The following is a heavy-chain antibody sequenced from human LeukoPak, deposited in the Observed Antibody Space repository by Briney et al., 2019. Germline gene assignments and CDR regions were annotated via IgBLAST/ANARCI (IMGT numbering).Heavy chain of an antibody. CDR2: IYYSGST. V-gene: IGHV4-30-4*08. D-gene: IGHD2-2*01. CDR1: GGSISSGDYY. Sequence: SETLSLTCTVSGGSISSGDYYWSWIRQPPGKGLEWIGYIYYSGSTYYNPSLKSRVTISVDTSKSQFSLKLSSVTAADTAVYYCARSFVVPAAIFDYWGQGTLVTVSS. CDR3: ARSFVVPAAIFDY. J-gene: IGHJ4*02.